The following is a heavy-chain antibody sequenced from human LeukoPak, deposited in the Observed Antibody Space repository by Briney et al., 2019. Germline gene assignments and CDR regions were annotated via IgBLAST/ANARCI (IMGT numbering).Heavy chain of an antibody. CDR2: INPNSGGT. Sequence: ASVKVSCKASGYTFTGYYMHWVRQAPGQGLEWMGWINPNSGGTNYAQKFQGRVTMTRDTTISTAYMELSRLRSDDTAVYYCASHYGDYTFAGYYYYMDVWGKATTVTVSS. V-gene: IGHV1-2*02. CDR1: GYTFTGYY. J-gene: IGHJ6*03. D-gene: IGHD4-17*01. CDR3: ASHYGDYTFAGYYYYMDV.